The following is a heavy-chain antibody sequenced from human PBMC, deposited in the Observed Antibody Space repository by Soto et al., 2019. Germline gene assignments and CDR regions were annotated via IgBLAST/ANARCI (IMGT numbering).Heavy chain of an antibody. D-gene: IGHD6-19*01. CDR1: GYTFTSYW. CDR2: IFPGDSDT. CDR3: ATRAVAGSDVFDI. V-gene: IGHV5-51*01. Sequence: GESLKISCKGSGYTFTSYWIGWVRQMPGKGLEWMGIIFPGDSDTRYRPPFQGQVTISADKSISTAYLQWSSLKASDTAMYYCATRAVAGSDVFDIWGQGTMVTVSS. J-gene: IGHJ3*02.